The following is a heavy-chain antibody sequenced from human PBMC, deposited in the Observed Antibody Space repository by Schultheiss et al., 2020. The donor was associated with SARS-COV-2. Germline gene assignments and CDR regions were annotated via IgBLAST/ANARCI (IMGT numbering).Heavy chain of an antibody. D-gene: IGHD2-2*01. V-gene: IGHV4-59*12. CDR3: ARDGCSSTSCYQGYYYMDV. Sequence: SETLSLTCTVSGGSISSYYWSWIRQPPGKGLEWIGYIYYSGSTNYNPSLKSRVTMSVDTSKNQFSLKLSSVTAADTAVYYCARDGCSSTSCYQGYYYMDVWGKGTTVTVSS. J-gene: IGHJ6*03. CDR1: GGSISSYY. CDR2: IYYSGST.